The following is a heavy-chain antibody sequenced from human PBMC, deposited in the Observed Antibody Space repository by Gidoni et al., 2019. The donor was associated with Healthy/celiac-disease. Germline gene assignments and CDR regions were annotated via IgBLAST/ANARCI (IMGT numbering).Heavy chain of an antibody. J-gene: IGHJ4*02. Sequence: QLQLQESGPGLVKPSETLSLTCTVSGGSISSSSYYWGWIRQPPGKGLEWIGSIYYSGSTYYNPSLKSRVTISVDTSKTQFSLKLSSLTAADTAVYYCACIVGATSRAYYFDYWGQGTLVTVSS. CDR2: IYYSGST. V-gene: IGHV4-39*01. CDR3: ACIVGATSRAYYFDY. D-gene: IGHD1-26*01. CDR1: GGSISSSSYY.